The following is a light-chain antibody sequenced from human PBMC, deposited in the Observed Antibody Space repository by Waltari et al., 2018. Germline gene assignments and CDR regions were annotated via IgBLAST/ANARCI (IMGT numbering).Light chain of an antibody. CDR3: QQYNNWPVT. Sequence: EIVMTQSPATLSVSPGERATLSCRASQSVSSNLAWYQQKPGQAPRLLIYGASTRATGIPARFSGSGSGTEFTLTISSMQCEDFAVYYCQQYNNWPVTFGQGTKLEIK. V-gene: IGKV3-15*01. CDR1: QSVSSN. J-gene: IGKJ2*01. CDR2: GAS.